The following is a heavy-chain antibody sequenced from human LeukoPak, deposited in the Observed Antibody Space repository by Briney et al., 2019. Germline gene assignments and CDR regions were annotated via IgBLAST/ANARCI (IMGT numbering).Heavy chain of an antibody. Sequence: SVKVSCKASGGTFSSYAISWVRQAPGQGLEWMGGIIPVFGTANYAQKFQGRVTITADKSTSTAYMELSSLRSEDTAVYYCARGGDGYYTSFDYWGQGTLVTVSS. CDR3: ARGGDGYYTSFDY. CDR1: GGTFSSYA. J-gene: IGHJ4*02. V-gene: IGHV1-69*06. D-gene: IGHD2-21*01. CDR2: IIPVFGTA.